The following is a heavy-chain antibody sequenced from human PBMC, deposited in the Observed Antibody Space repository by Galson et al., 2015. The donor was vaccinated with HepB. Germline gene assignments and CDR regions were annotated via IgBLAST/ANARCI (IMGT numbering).Heavy chain of an antibody. CDR3: ARELAVADNVDNVDY. Sequence: TLSLTCTVSGGSISSGGYYWSWIRQHPGKGLEWIGYIYYSGGTYYSPSLKSRVIISSDTSKNQFSLKLSSVTAADTAVYYCARELAVADNVDNVDYWGQGILVTVSS. V-gene: IGHV4-31*03. CDR2: IYYSGGT. D-gene: IGHD6-19*01. J-gene: IGHJ4*02. CDR1: GGSISSGGYY.